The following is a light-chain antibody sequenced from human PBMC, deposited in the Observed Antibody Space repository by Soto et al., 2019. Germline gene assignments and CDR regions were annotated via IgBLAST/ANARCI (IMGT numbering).Light chain of an antibody. CDR3: QQYNNWPPERT. CDR2: GAS. Sequence: EIVMTQSPATLSVSPGERATLSCRASQSVSSNLAWYQQKPGQAPRLLIYGASTRATGIPARFSGSGSGTEFTHTISSLQSEDFAVYYCQQYNNWPPERTFGQGTKVEIK. V-gene: IGKV3-15*01. CDR1: QSVSSN. J-gene: IGKJ1*01.